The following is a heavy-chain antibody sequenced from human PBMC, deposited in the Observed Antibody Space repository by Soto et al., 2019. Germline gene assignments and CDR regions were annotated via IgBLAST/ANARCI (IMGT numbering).Heavy chain of an antibody. CDR3: ARDVLVGYCSGRPSYRTSVGGMDV. CDR2: IIPTFTTGNIPIFGTP. CDR1: GGTFSNYA. J-gene: IGHJ6*01. D-gene: IGHD2-15*01. Sequence: QVQLVQSGAEVKKPGSSVKVSCKASGGTFSNYAINWVRQAPGQGLEWMGGIIPTFTTGNIPIFGTPTYAQNFQGSVTIDADESRRTAYMELSSRRSAYTAVYYCARDVLVGYCSGRPSYRTSVGGMDVWGQGTTVTVSS. V-gene: IGHV1-69*01.